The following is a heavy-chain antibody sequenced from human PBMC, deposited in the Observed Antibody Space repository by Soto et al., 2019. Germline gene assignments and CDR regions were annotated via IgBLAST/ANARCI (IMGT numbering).Heavy chain of an antibody. CDR1: GGSISSGGHS. V-gene: IGHV4-30-2*01. D-gene: IGHD6-13*01. CDR2: MYHSGST. CDR3: ARSEGIAAAGNDY. J-gene: IGHJ4*02. Sequence: PSETLSLTCAVSGGSISSGGHSWSWIRQPPGKGLEWIGYMYHSGSTYYNPSLKSRVTISIDRSKNQFSLKLSSVTAADTAVYYCARSEGIAAAGNDYWGQGTLVTVSS.